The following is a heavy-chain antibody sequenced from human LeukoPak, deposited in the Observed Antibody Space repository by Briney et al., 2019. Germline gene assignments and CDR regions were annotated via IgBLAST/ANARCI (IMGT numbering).Heavy chain of an antibody. J-gene: IGHJ4*02. CDR2: INNVASHI. CDR3: TRDATYYLRYGYFDS. D-gene: IGHD2/OR15-2a*01. CDR1: GFSISGSA. V-gene: IGHV3-21*01. Sequence: GGSLRLSCAASGFSISGSAMNWVRQAPGRGLEWVSSINNVASHIYYAGSVRGRFTISRDNAKNSVYLQMNSLRPKDTAVYYCTRDATYYLRYGYFDSWGQGTLVTVSS.